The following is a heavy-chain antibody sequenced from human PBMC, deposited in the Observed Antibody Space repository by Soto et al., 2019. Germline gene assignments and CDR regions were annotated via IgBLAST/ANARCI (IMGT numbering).Heavy chain of an antibody. Sequence: LRLSCAASGISNYAMSWVRQAPGKGLEWVSAISGNGYNTFYADSVKGRFTIVRDNSKNTVSLQMNSLRAEDTAVYWCAKTPNSRLLNSWGQGALVTVSS. D-gene: IGHD3-9*01. CDR3: AKTPNSRLLNS. J-gene: IGHJ4*02. CDR1: GISNYA. V-gene: IGHV3-23*01. CDR2: ISGNGYNT.